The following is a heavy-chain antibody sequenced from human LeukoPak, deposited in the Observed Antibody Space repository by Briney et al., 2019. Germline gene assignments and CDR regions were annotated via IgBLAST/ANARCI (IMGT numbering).Heavy chain of an antibody. V-gene: IGHV3-23*01. D-gene: IGHD6-13*01. CDR1: GFTFSSYW. CDR3: AKALKGSSSWSNFDY. Sequence: GGSLRLSCAASGFTFSSYWMTWVRQAPGKGLEWVSAISGSGGSTYYADSVKGRFTISRDNSKNTLYLQMNSLRAEDTAVYYCAKALKGSSSWSNFDYWGQGTLVTVSS. J-gene: IGHJ4*02. CDR2: ISGSGGST.